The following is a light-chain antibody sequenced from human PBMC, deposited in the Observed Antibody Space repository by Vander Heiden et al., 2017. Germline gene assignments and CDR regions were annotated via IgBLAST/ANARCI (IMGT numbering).Light chain of an antibody. CDR2: LGS. Sequence: DIVMTQSPLSLPVTPGEPASISCRSSQSLLHSNGYNYLDWYLQKPGQSPQLLIYLGSNRASGVPDRLSGSGSGTDFTLKIRRVEAEDLGVYYCRQALQTPWTFGQGTRVEMK. CDR3: RQALQTPWT. V-gene: IGKV2-28*01. J-gene: IGKJ1*01. CDR1: QSLLHSNGYNY.